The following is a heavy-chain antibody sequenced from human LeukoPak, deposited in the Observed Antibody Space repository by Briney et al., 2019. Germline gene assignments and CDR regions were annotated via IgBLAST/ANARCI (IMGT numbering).Heavy chain of an antibody. CDR2: ISFSGLAL. Sequence: GGSLRLSCAASGFTFSSAGMTWVRQAPGKGLEWVSTISFSGLALYYADSVKGRFTISRDNSKNMVYLQMNSLRAEDTAIYYCATDGGGWSRSSWGQGTLVTVSS. J-gene: IGHJ5*02. CDR1: GFTFSSAG. D-gene: IGHD2-15*01. CDR3: ATDGGGWSRSS. V-gene: IGHV3-23*01.